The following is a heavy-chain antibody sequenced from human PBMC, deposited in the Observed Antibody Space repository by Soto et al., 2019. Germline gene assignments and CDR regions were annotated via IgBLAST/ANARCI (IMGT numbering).Heavy chain of an antibody. V-gene: IGHV2-5*01. CDR1: GFSLSTSGVG. D-gene: IGHD6-25*01. Sequence: SGPTLVNPPQTLTLTCTFSGFSLSTSGVGVGWIRQPPGKALEWLALIYWNDDKRYSPSLKSRLTITKDTSKNQVVLTMTNMDPVDTGTYYCAQRLGSRGSFDYWGQGSLVTVSS. CDR3: AQRLGSRGSFDY. J-gene: IGHJ4*02. CDR2: IYWNDDK.